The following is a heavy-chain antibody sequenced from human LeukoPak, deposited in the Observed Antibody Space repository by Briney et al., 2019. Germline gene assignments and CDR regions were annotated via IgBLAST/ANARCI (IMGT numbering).Heavy chain of an antibody. Sequence: ASVKVSCKASGYTFTSYGISWVRQAPGKGLEWMGWIYFYNGNTNYAQKFQGRVTMTTDTSTSIAYMELRSLTSDDTAVYYCAPAVAGDYFDSWGQGTLVTVSS. CDR3: APAVAGDYFDS. D-gene: IGHD6-19*01. CDR1: GYTFTSYG. CDR2: IYFYNGNT. V-gene: IGHV1-18*01. J-gene: IGHJ4*02.